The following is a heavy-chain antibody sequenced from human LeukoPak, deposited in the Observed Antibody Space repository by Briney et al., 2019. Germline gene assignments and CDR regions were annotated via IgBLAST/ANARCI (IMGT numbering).Heavy chain of an antibody. CDR1: GGSFSGYY. CDR2: INHSGST. Sequence: SETLSLTCAVYGGSFSGYYWSWIRQPPGKGLEWIGEINHSGSTNYNPSLKSRVTISVDTSKNQFSLKLSSVTAADTAVYYCASRVAGTDFRCFQHWGQGTLVTVSS. V-gene: IGHV4-34*01. D-gene: IGHD6-19*01. J-gene: IGHJ1*01. CDR3: ASRVAGTDFRCFQH.